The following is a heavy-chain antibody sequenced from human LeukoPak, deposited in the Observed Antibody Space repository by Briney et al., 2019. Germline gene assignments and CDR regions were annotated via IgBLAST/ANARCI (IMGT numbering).Heavy chain of an antibody. CDR3: AREEGDIVVVPASDY. V-gene: IGHV3-30-3*01. J-gene: IGHJ4*02. CDR2: ISYDGSNK. Sequence: GSLRLSCAASGFTFSSFAMHWVRQAPGKGLEWVAVISYDGSNKYYADSVKGRFTISRDNAKNSLYLQMNSLRAEDTAVYYCAREEGDIVVVPASDYWGQGTLVTVSS. D-gene: IGHD2-2*01. CDR1: GFTFSSFA.